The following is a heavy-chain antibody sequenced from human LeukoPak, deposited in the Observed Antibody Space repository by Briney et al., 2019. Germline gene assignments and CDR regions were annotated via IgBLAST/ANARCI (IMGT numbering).Heavy chain of an antibody. V-gene: IGHV4-34*01. CDR2: INHSGYT. J-gene: IGHJ4*02. Sequence: AESLSLTCAVSGVAFSNYYWNWVRQSPRKGLEWIGEINHSGYTNYNPSLKSRVTMSIDTSKNQFSLMLTSVTAADTAVYYCTRAVAGHPDWGQGTLVTVSS. CDR1: GVAFSNYY. D-gene: IGHD6-19*01. CDR3: TRAVAGHPD.